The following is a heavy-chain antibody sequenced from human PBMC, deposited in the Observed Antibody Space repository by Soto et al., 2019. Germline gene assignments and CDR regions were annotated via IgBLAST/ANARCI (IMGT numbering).Heavy chain of an antibody. J-gene: IGHJ4*02. CDR2: IIPIFGTA. CDR1: GGTFSSYA. V-gene: IGHV1-69*01. Sequence: QVQLVQSGAEVKKPGSSVKVSCKASGGTFSSYAISWVRQAPGQGLEWMGGIIPIFGTANYAQKFQGRVTITADESTSTAYMELSSLRSEDTAVYYCVSSRTDYDILTGQLDYWGQGTLVTVSS. D-gene: IGHD3-9*01. CDR3: VSSRTDYDILTGQLDY.